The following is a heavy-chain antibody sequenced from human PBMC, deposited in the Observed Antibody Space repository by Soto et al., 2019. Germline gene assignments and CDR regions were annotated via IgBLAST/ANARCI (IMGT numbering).Heavy chain of an antibody. Sequence: QVQLVQSGAEVKKPGASVKVSCKASGYTFTSYAMHWVRQAPGQRLEWMGWINAGNGNTKYSQKFQGRVTITRDTSASTAYMELSSLRSEDTAVYYCARDAQSAKDGSGRLWFDPWGQGTLVTVSS. D-gene: IGHD3-10*01. CDR3: ARDAQSAKDGSGRLWFDP. V-gene: IGHV1-3*01. CDR1: GYTFTSYA. J-gene: IGHJ5*02. CDR2: INAGNGNT.